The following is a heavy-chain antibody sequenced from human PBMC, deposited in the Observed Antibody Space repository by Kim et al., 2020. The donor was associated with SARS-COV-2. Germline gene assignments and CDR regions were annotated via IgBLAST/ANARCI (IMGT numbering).Heavy chain of an antibody. CDR1: GGTFSSYA. J-gene: IGHJ4*02. CDR2: IIPIFGTA. D-gene: IGHD3-3*01. CDR3: ASNLYYDFWSGYLF. Sequence: SVKVSCKASGGTFSSYAISWVRQAPGQGLEWMGGIIPIFGTANYAQKFQGRVTITADESTSTAYMELSSLRSEDTAVYYCASNLYYDFWSGYLFWGQGTLVTVSS. V-gene: IGHV1-69*13.